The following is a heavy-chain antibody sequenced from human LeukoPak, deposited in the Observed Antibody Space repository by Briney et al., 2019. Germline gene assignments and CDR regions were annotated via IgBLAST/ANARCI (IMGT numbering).Heavy chain of an antibody. CDR2: ISSSSSYI. CDR3: ARAGREMATIPPDY. J-gene: IGHJ4*02. CDR1: GFTFSSYS. V-gene: IGHV3-21*01. D-gene: IGHD5-12*01. Sequence: GGSLRLSCAASGFTFSSYSMNWVRQAPGKGLEWVSSISSSSSYIYYADSVKGRFTISRDNAKNSLYLQMNSLRAEDMAVYYCARAGREMATIPPDYWGQGTLVTVSS.